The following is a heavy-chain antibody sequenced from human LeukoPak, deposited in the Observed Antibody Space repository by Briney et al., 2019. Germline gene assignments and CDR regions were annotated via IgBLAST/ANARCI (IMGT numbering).Heavy chain of an antibody. J-gene: IGHJ1*01. CDR2: ISSNGGST. D-gene: IGHD6-13*01. CDR1: GFTFSNYP. Sequence: QAGGPLRLSCSASGFTFSNYPIHWVRQAPGKRLEYVSAISSNGGSTYYADSVKGRFTISRDNSKNTLYLQMNSLRAEDTAVYYCARGLTRIAAAGTPWVRWGQGTLVTVSS. CDR3: ARGLTRIAAAGTPWVR. V-gene: IGHV3-64*04.